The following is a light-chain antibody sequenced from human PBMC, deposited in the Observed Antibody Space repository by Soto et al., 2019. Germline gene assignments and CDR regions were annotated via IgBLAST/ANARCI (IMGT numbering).Light chain of an antibody. CDR2: SNN. J-gene: IGLJ1*01. CDR3: AAWDDSLNANYV. Sequence: QSVLTQPPSASGTPGQRVTISCSGSSSNIGSNTVNWYQQLPGTAPKLLIYSNNQRPSGVPDRFSGSKSGTSASLAISGVQSEDEADYYCAAWDDSLNANYVFGTGTKLTVL. V-gene: IGLV1-44*01. CDR1: SSNIGSNT.